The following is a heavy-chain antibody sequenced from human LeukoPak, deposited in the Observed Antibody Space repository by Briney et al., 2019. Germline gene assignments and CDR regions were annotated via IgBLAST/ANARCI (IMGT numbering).Heavy chain of an antibody. CDR2: INPNSGDT. J-gene: IGHJ6*03. CDR3: ARGRGTSGSNRDFYYYYYMDV. CDR1: GYTFTGYY. V-gene: IGHV1-2*02. D-gene: IGHD2-15*01. Sequence: ASVKVSCKASGYTFTGYYMHWVRQAPGQGLEWMGWINPNSGDTNYTQNFQGRVTMTRDTSISTVYMELSSLRHDDLAVYYCARGRGTSGSNRDFYYYYYMDVWGKGTTVTVSS.